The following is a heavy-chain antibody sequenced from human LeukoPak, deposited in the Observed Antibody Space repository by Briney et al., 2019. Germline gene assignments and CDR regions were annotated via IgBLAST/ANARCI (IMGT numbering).Heavy chain of an antibody. CDR1: GFTFSSYG. CDR3: AKPAVGAIPVYYFDY. D-gene: IGHD1-26*01. Sequence: PGRSLRLSCAASGFTFSSYGMHWVRQAPGKGLEWVAVISYDGSNKYYADSVKGRFTISRDNSKNPLYLQMNSLRAEDTAVYYCAKPAVGAIPVYYFDYWGQGTLVTVSS. J-gene: IGHJ4*02. CDR2: ISYDGSNK. V-gene: IGHV3-30*18.